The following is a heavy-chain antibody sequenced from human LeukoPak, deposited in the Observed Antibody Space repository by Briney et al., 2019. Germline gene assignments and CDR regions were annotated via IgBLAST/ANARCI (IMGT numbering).Heavy chain of an antibody. D-gene: IGHD3-22*01. CDR3: ARDPGVYDSSGYRYGMDV. J-gene: IGHJ6*02. CDR1: GFTFSSYW. V-gene: IGHV3-7*01. CDR2: IKQDGSEK. Sequence: PGGSLRLSCAASGFTFSSYWMSWVRQAPGKGLEWVANIKQDGSEKYYVDSVKGRFTISRDNAKNSLYLQMNSLRAEDTAVYYCARDPGVYDSSGYRYGMDVWGQGTTVTVSS.